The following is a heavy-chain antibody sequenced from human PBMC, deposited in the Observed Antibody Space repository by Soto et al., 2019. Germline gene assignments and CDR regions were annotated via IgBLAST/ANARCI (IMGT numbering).Heavy chain of an antibody. Sequence: EVQLVESGGGLVKPGGSLRLSCAASGFTFSSYSMNWVRQAPGKGLEWVSSISSSSSYIYYADSVKGRFTLSRDNAKNSLYLQMNSLRAEDTAVYYCARWGIAAAGTHFDHWGQGTLVTVSS. J-gene: IGHJ4*02. D-gene: IGHD6-13*01. V-gene: IGHV3-21*01. CDR2: ISSSSSYI. CDR3: ARWGIAAAGTHFDH. CDR1: GFTFSSYS.